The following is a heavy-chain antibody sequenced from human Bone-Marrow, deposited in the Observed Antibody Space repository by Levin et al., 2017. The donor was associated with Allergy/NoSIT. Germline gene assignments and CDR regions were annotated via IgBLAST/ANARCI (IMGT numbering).Heavy chain of an antibody. D-gene: IGHD2-2*01. J-gene: IGHJ4*02. CDR3: ASHHCTSATCSALLFDS. Sequence: SQTLSLTCAVSNYSISSGFHWGWIRQPPGKGLEWIGSIDQSGNTYYNPSLKSRVTMSVDTSKNQFSLKMNSVTAADTAMYYCASHHCTSATCSALLFDSWGQGTLVTVSS. V-gene: IGHV4-38-2*01. CDR2: IDQSGNT. CDR1: NYSISSGFH.